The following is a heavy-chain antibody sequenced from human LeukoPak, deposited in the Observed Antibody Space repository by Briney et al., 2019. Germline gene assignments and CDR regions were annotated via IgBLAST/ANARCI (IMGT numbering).Heavy chain of an antibody. CDR2: IIGSGGST. Sequence: GGSLRLSCAASGFTFSSYAMSWVRQAPGKGLEWVSAIIGSGGSTYYADSVKGRFTISRDNSKNTLYLQMNSLRAEDTAVYYCAKDRNPYCSSTSCYINYFDYWGQGTLVTVSS. CDR1: GFTFSSYA. CDR3: AKDRNPYCSSTSCYINYFDY. J-gene: IGHJ4*02. V-gene: IGHV3-23*01. D-gene: IGHD2-2*02.